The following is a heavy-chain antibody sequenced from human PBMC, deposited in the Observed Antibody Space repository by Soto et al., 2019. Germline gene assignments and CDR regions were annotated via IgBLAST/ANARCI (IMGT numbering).Heavy chain of an antibody. V-gene: IGHV1-18*01. Sequence: QVQLVQSGAEVKKPGASVKVSCKASGYTFTSYGIRWVRQAPGQGLEWMGWISAYNGNTNYAQKLQGRVTMTTDTSTSTAYMELRSLRSDDTTVYYCARAEMGVELPRGNWFDPWGQGTLVTVSS. CDR1: GYTFTSYG. CDR3: ARAEMGVELPRGNWFDP. CDR2: ISAYNGNT. D-gene: IGHD1-7*01. J-gene: IGHJ5*02.